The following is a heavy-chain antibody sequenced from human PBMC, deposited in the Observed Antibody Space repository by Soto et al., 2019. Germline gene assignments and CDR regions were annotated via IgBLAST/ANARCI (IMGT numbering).Heavy chain of an antibody. CDR3: AAPGKGVCATSMDV. D-gene: IGHD2-8*01. Sequence: SVKVSCKASGFTFTSSAVQWVRQARGQRLEWIGWIVVGSGNTNYAQKFQERVTITRDMSTSTAYMELSSLRSEDTAVYYCAAPGKGVCATSMDVWGQGTTVTVSS. CDR2: IVVGSGNT. CDR1: GFTFTSSA. J-gene: IGHJ6*02. V-gene: IGHV1-58*01.